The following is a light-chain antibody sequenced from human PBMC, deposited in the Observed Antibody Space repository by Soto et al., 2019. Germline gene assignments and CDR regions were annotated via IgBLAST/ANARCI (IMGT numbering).Light chain of an antibody. CDR2: TAS. V-gene: IGKV1-27*01. CDR1: QGIGNS. J-gene: IGKJ1*01. CDR3: QKYDSAPWT. Sequence: DIQMTQSPSSLSASVGDRVTITCRASQGIGNSLAWYQQKPGRVPNLLMYTASTLLSVVPSRFSGSGSGTDFTLTISSLQPEDCATYYCQKYDSAPWTFGQGTKVEIK.